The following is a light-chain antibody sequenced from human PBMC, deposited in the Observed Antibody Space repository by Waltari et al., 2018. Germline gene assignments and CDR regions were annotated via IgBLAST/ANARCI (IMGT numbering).Light chain of an antibody. CDR3: QQSYSILYT. CDR1: QSISSY. CDR2: AAS. V-gene: IGKV1-39*01. Sequence: DIQMTQSPSSLSASVGDRVTITCRASQSISSYLNWYQKKPGKAPKLLIYAASSLKSGVPSRFSGSGSGTDFTLTISSLQPEDFATYYCQQSYSILYTFGQGTKLEIK. J-gene: IGKJ2*01.